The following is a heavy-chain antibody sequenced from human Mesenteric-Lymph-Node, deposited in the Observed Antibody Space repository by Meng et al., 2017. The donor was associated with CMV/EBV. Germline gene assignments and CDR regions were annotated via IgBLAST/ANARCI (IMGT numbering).Heavy chain of an antibody. CDR3: ARDGYHSSSWPLNYESWFDP. CDR1: GYTFTGYY. CDR2: INPNSGGT. Sequence: ASVKVSCKASGYTFTGYYIHWVQQAPGQGLEWMGWINPNSGGTNYAQKLQGRVTMTTDTSTSTAYMELRSLRSDDTAVYYCARDGYHSSSWPLNYESWFDPWGQGTLVTVSS. D-gene: IGHD6-13*01. V-gene: IGHV1-2*02. J-gene: IGHJ5*02.